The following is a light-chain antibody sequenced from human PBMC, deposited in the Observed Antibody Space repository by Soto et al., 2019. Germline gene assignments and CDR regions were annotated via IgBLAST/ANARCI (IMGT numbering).Light chain of an antibody. J-gene: IGKJ1*01. CDR1: QGIRDA. V-gene: IGKV1-17*01. CDR3: LQHNSLPLT. Sequence: DIQMTQSPSSLSASVGDRVTVTCRASQGIRDALVWYQQKPGKAPKRLIYGSSTLQSGVPSRFSGSGSGTEFTLTISSLQPEDSATYYCLQHNSLPLTFGQGTKVEIK. CDR2: GSS.